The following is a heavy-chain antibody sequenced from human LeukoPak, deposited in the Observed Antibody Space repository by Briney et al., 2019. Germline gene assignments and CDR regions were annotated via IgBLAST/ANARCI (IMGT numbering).Heavy chain of an antibody. CDR2: IYYSGST. CDR1: GGSISTSSYS. J-gene: IGHJ6*03. Sequence: SETLSLTCTVSGGSISTSSYSWGWIRQPPGKGLEWIGSIYYSGSTYYNPSLKSRVTISVDTSKNQFSLKLSSVTAADTAVYYCARHVLAAAVPKRHYYYYMDVWGKGTTVTISS. D-gene: IGHD6-13*01. V-gene: IGHV4-39*01. CDR3: ARHVLAAAVPKRHYYYYMDV.